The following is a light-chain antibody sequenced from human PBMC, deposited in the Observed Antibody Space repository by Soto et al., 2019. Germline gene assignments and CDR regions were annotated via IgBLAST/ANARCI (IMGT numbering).Light chain of an antibody. CDR1: SGHGSYA. J-gene: IGLJ2*01. Sequence: QPVLTQSPSASASLGASVKLTCTLSSGHGSYAIAWHQQQPEKGPRYLMKLSSDGSHSKGDGIPDRFSCSSSGAERYLTISSLQSEDEADYYCQTWDTGARVVFGGGTKLTVL. V-gene: IGLV4-69*01. CDR2: LSSDGSH. CDR3: QTWDTGARVV.